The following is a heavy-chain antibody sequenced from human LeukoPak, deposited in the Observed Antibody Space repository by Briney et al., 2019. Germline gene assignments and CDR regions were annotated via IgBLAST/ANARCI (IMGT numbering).Heavy chain of an antibody. CDR3: ARGTERWLQSHFDY. CDR1: GFTFSSYA. J-gene: IGHJ4*02. Sequence: GGSLRLSCAASGFTFSSYAMHWVRQAPGKGLEYVSAISSNGGSTYYANSVKGRFTISRDSSKNTLYLQMGSLRAEDMAVYYCARGTERWLQSHFDYWGQGTLVTVSS. D-gene: IGHD5-24*01. CDR2: ISSNGGST. V-gene: IGHV3-64*01.